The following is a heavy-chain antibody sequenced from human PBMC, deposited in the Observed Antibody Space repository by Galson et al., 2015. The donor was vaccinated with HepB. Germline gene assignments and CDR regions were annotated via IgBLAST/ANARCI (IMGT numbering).Heavy chain of an antibody. CDR1: GFTFSGSA. CDR3: TRQAVAPWDY. CDR2: IRSKANSYAT. D-gene: IGHD6-19*01. J-gene: IGHJ4*02. V-gene: IGHV3-73*01. Sequence: SLRLSCAASGFTFSGSAMHWVRQASGKGLEWVGRIRSKANSYATAYAASVKGRFTISRDDSKNTAYLQMNSLKTEDTAVYYCTRQAVAPWDYWGQGTLVTVSS.